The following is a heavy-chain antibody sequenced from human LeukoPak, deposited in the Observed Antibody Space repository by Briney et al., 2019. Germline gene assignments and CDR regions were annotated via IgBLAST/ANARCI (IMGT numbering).Heavy chain of an antibody. CDR2: IYPGDSDA. V-gene: IGHV5-51*01. CDR1: GYSFPIYW. CDR3: ARQGGDLGWFDP. J-gene: IGHJ5*02. Sequence: GESLKISCNGSGYSFPIYWIGWVRQTPGKGLEWMGLIYPGDSDARYSPSFQGQVSISVDMSNTTAYLQWSSLKASDTAVYYCARQGGDLGWFDPWGQGTLVTVSS. D-gene: IGHD3-10*01.